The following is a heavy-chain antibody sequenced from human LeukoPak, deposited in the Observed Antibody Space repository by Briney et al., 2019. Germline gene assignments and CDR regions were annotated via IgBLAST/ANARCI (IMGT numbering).Heavy chain of an antibody. J-gene: IGHJ3*02. CDR2: MNPNSGNT. CDR1: GYTFTSYD. D-gene: IGHD1-1*01. Sequence: ASVKVSCKASGYTFTSYDINWGRQAAGQGVEWMGWMNPNSGNTGYAQKFQGKVTMTRNTSISTAYMELSSLRSENTAVYYCARSQPTGTTKVRGSFDIWGQGTMVTVSS. V-gene: IGHV1-8*01. CDR3: ARSQPTGTTKVRGSFDI.